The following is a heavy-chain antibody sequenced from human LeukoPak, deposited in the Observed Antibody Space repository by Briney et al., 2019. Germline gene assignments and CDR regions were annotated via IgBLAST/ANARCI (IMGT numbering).Heavy chain of an antibody. CDR3: ARDSGSYNWFDP. Sequence: SSETLSLTCTVSGYSISSGYYWGWIRQPPGKGLEWIGSIYHSGSTYYNPSLKSRVTISVDTSKNQFSLKLSSVTAADTAVYYCARDSGSYNWFDPWGQGTLVTVSS. J-gene: IGHJ5*02. V-gene: IGHV4-38-2*02. CDR2: IYHSGST. CDR1: GYSISSGYY. D-gene: IGHD1-26*01.